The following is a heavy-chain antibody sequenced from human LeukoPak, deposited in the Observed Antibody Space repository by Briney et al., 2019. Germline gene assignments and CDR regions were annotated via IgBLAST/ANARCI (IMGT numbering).Heavy chain of an antibody. CDR2: VSTSGSYI. CDR3: ASQTPRRLPIAVADYFDY. J-gene: IGHJ4*02. CDR1: GFIFGSYS. Sequence: PGGSLRLSCAVSGFIFGSYSMNWVRQAPGKGLEWVSFVSTSGSYIYYADSVKGRFTISRDNAKNSLYLQMNSLRAEDTAVYYCASQTPRRLPIAVADYFDYWGQGTLVTVSS. D-gene: IGHD6-19*01. V-gene: IGHV3-21*01.